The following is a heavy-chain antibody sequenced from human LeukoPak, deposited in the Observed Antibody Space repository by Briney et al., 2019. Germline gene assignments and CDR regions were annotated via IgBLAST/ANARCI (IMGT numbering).Heavy chain of an antibody. V-gene: IGHV4-59*08. CDR2: IYYSGST. CDR1: GGSISSYY. D-gene: IGHD3-10*01. Sequence: PSETLSLTCTVSGGSISSYYWSWIRQPPGKGLEWIGYIYYSGSTNYNPSLKSRVTISVDTSKNQFSLKLSSVSAADTAVYYCARRVGYYGSGSYSNYYYYYGMDVWGQGTTVTVSS. J-gene: IGHJ6*02. CDR3: ARRVGYYGSGSYSNYYYYYGMDV.